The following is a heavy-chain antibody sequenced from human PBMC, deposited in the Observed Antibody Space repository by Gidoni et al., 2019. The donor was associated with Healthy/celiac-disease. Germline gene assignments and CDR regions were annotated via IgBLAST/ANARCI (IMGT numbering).Heavy chain of an antibody. CDR2: INHSGST. Sequence: QVQLQQWGAGLLKPSETLSLTCAAYGGSFSGYYWCWIRQPPGKGLEWIGEINHSGSTNYNPSLKSRVTISVDTSKNQFSLKLSSVTAADTAVYYCARGEGELLLDYWGQGTLVTVSS. CDR3: ARGEGELLLDY. CDR1: GGSFSGYY. J-gene: IGHJ4*02. V-gene: IGHV4-34*01. D-gene: IGHD1-26*01.